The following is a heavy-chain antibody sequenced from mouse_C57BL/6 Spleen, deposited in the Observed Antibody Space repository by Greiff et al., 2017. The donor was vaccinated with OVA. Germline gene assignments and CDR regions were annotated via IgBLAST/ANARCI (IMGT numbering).Heavy chain of an antibody. Sequence: QVQLKQPGAELVMPGASVKLSCKASGYTFTSYWMHWVKQRPGQGLEWIGEIDPSDSYTNYNQKFKGKSTLTVDKSSSTAYMQLSSLTSEDSAVYYCARRLWYPYYAMDYWGQGTSVTVSS. CDR1: GYTFTSYW. D-gene: IGHD2-1*01. CDR3: ARRLWYPYYAMDY. CDR2: IDPSDSYT. J-gene: IGHJ4*01. V-gene: IGHV1-69*01.